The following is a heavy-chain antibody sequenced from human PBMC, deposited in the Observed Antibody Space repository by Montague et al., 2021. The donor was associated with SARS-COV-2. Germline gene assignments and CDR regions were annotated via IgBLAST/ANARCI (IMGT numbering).Heavy chain of an antibody. CDR2: INHSGST. Sequence: SETLSLTCAVYGGSLSGYYWSWIRQPPGKGLEWIGEINHSGSTNYNPSLKSRVTISLDTSKNQFSPKLSSVTAADTAVCYCARGRRRYNWRDETSYYYGMDVWGQGTTVTVSS. V-gene: IGHV4-34*01. CDR1: GGSLSGYY. D-gene: IGHD1-20*01. J-gene: IGHJ6*02. CDR3: ARGRRRYNWRDETSYYYGMDV.